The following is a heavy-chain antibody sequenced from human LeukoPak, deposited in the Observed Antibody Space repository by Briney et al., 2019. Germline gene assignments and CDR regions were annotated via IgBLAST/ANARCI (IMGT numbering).Heavy chain of an antibody. V-gene: IGHV4-34*01. Sequence: SETLSLTCAVYGGSFSGYYWSWIRQPPGKGRSGMGEINHSGSTNYNPSLKSRVTISVDTSKNQFSLKLSSVTAADTAVYYCARGQRRIAAANWFDPWGQGTLVTVSS. D-gene: IGHD6-13*01. CDR2: INHSGST. CDR1: GGSFSGYY. J-gene: IGHJ5*02. CDR3: ARGQRRIAAANWFDP.